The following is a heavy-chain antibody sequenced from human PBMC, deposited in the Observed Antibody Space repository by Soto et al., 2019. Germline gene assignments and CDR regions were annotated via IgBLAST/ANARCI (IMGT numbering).Heavy chain of an antibody. Sequence: SETLSLTCTVSGDSISSYSWNWIRQPPGRGLEWIGYIYNSGSTNYSPSLKSRVTISVDTSKNQFSLKLTSVTAADTAVYYCAREPRQGDRIYYFDSWGQGTVVT. D-gene: IGHD2-21*02. CDR2: IYNSGST. V-gene: IGHV4-59*12. J-gene: IGHJ4*02. CDR3: AREPRQGDRIYYFDS. CDR1: GDSISSYS.